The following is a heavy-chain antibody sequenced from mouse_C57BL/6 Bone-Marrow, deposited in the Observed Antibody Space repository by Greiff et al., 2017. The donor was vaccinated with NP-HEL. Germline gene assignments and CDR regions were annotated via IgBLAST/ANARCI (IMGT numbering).Heavy chain of an antibody. CDR1: GYSFTDYN. V-gene: IGHV1-39*01. J-gene: IGHJ3*01. D-gene: IGHD1-1*01. Sequence: VQLQQSGPELVKPGASVKISCKASGYSFTDYNMNWVKQSNGKSLEWIGVINPNYGTTSYNQKFKGKATLTVDQSSSTAYMQRNSMTSEDSAVYYCAKGGYYGSSYEGFAYWGQGTLVTVSA. CDR2: INPNYGTT. CDR3: AKGGYYGSSYEGFAY.